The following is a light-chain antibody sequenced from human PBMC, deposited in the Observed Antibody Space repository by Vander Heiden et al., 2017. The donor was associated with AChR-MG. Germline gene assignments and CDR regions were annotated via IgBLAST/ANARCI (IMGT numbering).Light chain of an antibody. V-gene: IGKV4-1*01. CDR1: QSVLYSSNNKNY. J-gene: IGKJ2*01. CDR3: QQDDTPPFT. CDR2: WAS. Sequence: DIVMTQSPDSLAVSLGERATINCKSSQSVLYSSNNKNYLAWYQQRPGQPPKLLIYWASTRESGVPDRFSGSGSGTDFTLTISSLQAEDVAVYYCQQDDTPPFTFGQGTKLEIK.